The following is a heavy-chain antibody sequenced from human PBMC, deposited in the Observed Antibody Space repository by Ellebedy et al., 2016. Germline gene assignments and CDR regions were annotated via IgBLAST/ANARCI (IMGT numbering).Heavy chain of an antibody. Sequence: GGSLRLXXAGPINWYNMMWVRQGPGKGLEFLAYITTDSPRIFYANSVKGRFTISRDFAKNALFLQMDSLTVEDTAVYFCARRRGYRGYDLWDNWGQGTLVTVSS. CDR2: ITTDSPRI. D-gene: IGHD5-12*01. CDR1: INWYN. J-gene: IGHJ4*02. V-gene: IGHV3-48*04. CDR3: ARRRGYRGYDLWDN.